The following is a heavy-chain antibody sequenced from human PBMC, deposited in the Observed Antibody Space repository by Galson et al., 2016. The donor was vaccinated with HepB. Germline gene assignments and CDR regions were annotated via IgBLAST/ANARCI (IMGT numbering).Heavy chain of an antibody. V-gene: IGHV4-59*01. CDR2: IHYSGAT. CDR3: AREYSAFEY. D-gene: IGHD5-12*01. CDR1: SGSISTYY. J-gene: IGHJ4*02. Sequence: CGVSSGSISTYYWHWIRQAPGKGLEWIGFIHYSGATYYNPSLMSRVTMSVDTSKNQLSLRLASVTTADTAVYYCAREYSAFEYWGPGIMVTVSS.